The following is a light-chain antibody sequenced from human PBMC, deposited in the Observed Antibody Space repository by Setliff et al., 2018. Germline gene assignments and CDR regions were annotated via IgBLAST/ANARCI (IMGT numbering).Light chain of an antibody. V-gene: IGLV1-40*01. J-gene: IGLJ1*01. CDR3: QSYDSSLSGSDV. CDR1: SSNIGAGYD. CDR2: GNS. Sequence: QSVLTQPPSVSGAPGQRVTISCTGSSSNIGAGYDVHWYQQLPGTAPKLLIYGNSNRPSGVPDRFSGSKSGTSASLAITGLQAEDEADYYCQSYDSSLSGSDVFGTGTKVTRP.